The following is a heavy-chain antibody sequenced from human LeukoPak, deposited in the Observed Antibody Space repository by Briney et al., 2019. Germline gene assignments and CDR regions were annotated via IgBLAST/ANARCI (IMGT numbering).Heavy chain of an antibody. V-gene: IGHV3-15*01. CDR3: TTEFGVITTCYLDY. D-gene: IGHD3-22*01. Sequence: SGGSLRLSCAASGFTFSNAWMSWVRQAPGKGLEWVGRIKSKTDGGTTDYAAPVKGRFTISRDDSKNTLYLQMNSLKTEDTAVYYCTTEFGVITTCYLDYWGQGTLVTVSS. J-gene: IGHJ4*02. CDR2: IKSKTDGGTT. CDR1: GFTFSNAW.